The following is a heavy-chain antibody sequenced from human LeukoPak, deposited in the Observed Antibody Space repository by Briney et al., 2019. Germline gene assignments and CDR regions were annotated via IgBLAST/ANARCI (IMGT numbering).Heavy chain of an antibody. Sequence: GGSLRLSCAASGFTFSSYGMHWVRQAPGKGLEWVAVIWYDGSNKYYADSVKGRFTISRDNSKNTLYLQMNSLRAEDTAVYYCARDQRVAFSSSWYGGAFDIWGQGTMVTVSS. CDR3: ARDQRVAFSSSWYGGAFDI. CDR1: GFTFSSYG. J-gene: IGHJ3*02. D-gene: IGHD6-13*01. V-gene: IGHV3-33*01. CDR2: IWYDGSNK.